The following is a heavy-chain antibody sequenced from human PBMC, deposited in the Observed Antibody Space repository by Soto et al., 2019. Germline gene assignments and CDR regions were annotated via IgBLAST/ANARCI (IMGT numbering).Heavy chain of an antibody. CDR1: GFTFSSYG. V-gene: IGHV3-30*18. CDR3: SNGEGRVNALYFDF. CDR2: ISYDGSNK. Sequence: GGSLRLSCAASGFTFSSYGMHWVRQAPGKGLEWVAVISYDGSNKYYADSVKGRFTISRDNSKNTLYLQMNSLRAEDTAVYYSSNGEGRVNALYFDFWGQGTLVTVSS. D-gene: IGHD3-3*01. J-gene: IGHJ4*02.